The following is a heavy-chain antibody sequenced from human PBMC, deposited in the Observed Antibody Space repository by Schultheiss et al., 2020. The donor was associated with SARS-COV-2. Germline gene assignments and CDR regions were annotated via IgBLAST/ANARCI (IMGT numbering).Heavy chain of an antibody. CDR1: GGSFSGYY. CDR3: ARDWGRGYDFWSGYYYYGMDV. D-gene: IGHD3-3*01. CDR2: IYYSGST. Sequence: SQTLSLTCAVYGGSFSGYYWSWIRQPPGKALEWIGYIYYSGSTNYNPSLKSRVTISVDTSKNQFSLKLSSVTAADTAVYYCARDWGRGYDFWSGYYYYGMDVWGQGTTVTVSS. J-gene: IGHJ6*02. V-gene: IGHV4-59*12.